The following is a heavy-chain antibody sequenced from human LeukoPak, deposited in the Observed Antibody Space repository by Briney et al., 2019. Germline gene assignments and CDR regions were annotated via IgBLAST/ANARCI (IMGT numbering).Heavy chain of an antibody. CDR3: ARVRITIFGVANWFGP. CDR1: GGSISSGSYY. Sequence: PSETLSLTCTVSGGSISSGSYYWSWIRQPAGKGLEWIGRIYTSGSTNYNPSLKSRVTISVDTSKNQFSLKLSSVTAADTAVYYCARVRITIFGVANWFGPWGQGTLVTVYS. D-gene: IGHD3-3*01. V-gene: IGHV4-61*02. J-gene: IGHJ5*02. CDR2: IYTSGST.